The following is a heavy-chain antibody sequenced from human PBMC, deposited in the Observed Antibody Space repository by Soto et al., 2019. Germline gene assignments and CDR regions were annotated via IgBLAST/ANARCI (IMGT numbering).Heavy chain of an antibody. CDR1: GFTFISYA. D-gene: IGHD6-13*01. CDR3: AKDRSIAAAGTTSVFDP. Sequence: LSLSCAASGFTFISYAMSWVRQAPGNGLEWVSAISGSGGSTYYADSVKGRFTISRDNSKNTLYLQMNSLRAEDTAVYYCAKDRSIAAAGTTSVFDPWGQGPLGNVS. CDR2: ISGSGGST. V-gene: IGHV3-23*01. J-gene: IGHJ5*02.